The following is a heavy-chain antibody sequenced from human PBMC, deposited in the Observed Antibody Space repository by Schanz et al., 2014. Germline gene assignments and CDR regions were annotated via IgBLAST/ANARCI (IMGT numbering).Heavy chain of an antibody. CDR2: IHYSGTT. J-gene: IGHJ3*02. V-gene: IGHV4-39*01. CDR1: GGSISSSTYY. CDR3: ARHVLPYDAFDI. Sequence: QVQLQESGPGLVKPSETLSLTCSLSGGSISSSTYYWGWIRQPPGKGLEWIGSIHYSGTTYYNPSTKSRLTISVDTPKNQFPLKLPSVTAADTAVYYCARHVLPYDAFDIWGQGTVVTVSS.